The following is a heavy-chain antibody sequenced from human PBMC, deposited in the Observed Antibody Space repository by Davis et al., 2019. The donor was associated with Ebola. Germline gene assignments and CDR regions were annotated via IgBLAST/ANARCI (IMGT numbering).Heavy chain of an antibody. CDR1: GGSVSSGSYY. D-gene: IGHD3-3*01. V-gene: IGHV3-23*01. CDR2: ISDSGSST. CDR3: AKDRVTIFGVVIISGMDV. J-gene: IGHJ6*02. Sequence: ETLSLTCTVSGGSVSSGSYYWSWVRQPPGKGLDWVSSISDSGSSTYYADSVKGRFTISRDNSKNTLFLQMNSLRAEDTAVYYCAKDRVTIFGVVIISGMDVWGQGTTVTVSS.